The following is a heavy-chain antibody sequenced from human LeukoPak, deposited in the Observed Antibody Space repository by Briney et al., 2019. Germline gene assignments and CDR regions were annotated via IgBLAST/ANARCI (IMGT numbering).Heavy chain of an antibody. D-gene: IGHD3-3*01. CDR2: ISGSGDNT. J-gene: IGHJ4*02. CDR3: AKEYYDFWSAPKPGDY. CDR1: GFTFSSHG. V-gene: IGHV3-23*01. Sequence: GGSLRLSCAASGFTFSSHGMSWVRQAPGKGLEWVSTISGSGDNTYYADSVKGRFTISRDNSKNTLYLQMNSLRAEDTAVYYCAKEYYDFWSAPKPGDYWGQGTLVTVSS.